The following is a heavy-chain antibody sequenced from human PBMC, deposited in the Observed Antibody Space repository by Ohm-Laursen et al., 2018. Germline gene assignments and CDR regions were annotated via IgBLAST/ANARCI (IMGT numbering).Heavy chain of an antibody. J-gene: IGHJ4*02. CDR2: IKQDGSEK. V-gene: IGHV3-7*02. Sequence: SLRLSCAASGFTFSSYWMSWVRQAPGKGLEWVANIKQDGSEKHYVDSVRGRFTISRDNTKNSVSLQMDSLRVEDTAMYYCGRGGHDFGYWGQGTLVTVSS. CDR1: GFTFSSYW. CDR3: GRGGHDFGY.